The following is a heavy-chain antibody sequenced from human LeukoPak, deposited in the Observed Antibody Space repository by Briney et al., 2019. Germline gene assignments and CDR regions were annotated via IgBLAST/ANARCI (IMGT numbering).Heavy chain of an antibody. J-gene: IGHJ4*02. CDR2: IYTSGST. CDR1: GGSISSYY. D-gene: IGHD3-3*01. Sequence: PSETLSLTCTVSGGSISSYYWSWIRQPAGKGLEWIGRIYTSGSTNYNPSLKSRVTMSVDTSKNQFSLKLSSVTAADTAVYYCARVLRITIFGVVSSDFDYWGQGTLVTVSS. V-gene: IGHV4-4*07. CDR3: ARVLRITIFGVVSSDFDY.